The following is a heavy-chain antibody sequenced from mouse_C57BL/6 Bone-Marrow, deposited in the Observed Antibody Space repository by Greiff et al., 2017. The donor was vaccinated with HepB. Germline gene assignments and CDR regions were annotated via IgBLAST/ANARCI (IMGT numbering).Heavy chain of an antibody. Sequence: EVMLVESGGDLVKPGGSLKLSCAASGFTFSSYGMSWVRQTPDKRLEWVATISSGGSYTYYPDSVKGRFTISRDNAKNTLYLQRSSLKSEDTAMYYCARHYGSSYYAMDYWGQGTSVTVSS. V-gene: IGHV5-6*01. CDR3: ARHYGSSYYAMDY. D-gene: IGHD1-1*01. CDR2: ISSGGSYT. J-gene: IGHJ4*01. CDR1: GFTFSSYG.